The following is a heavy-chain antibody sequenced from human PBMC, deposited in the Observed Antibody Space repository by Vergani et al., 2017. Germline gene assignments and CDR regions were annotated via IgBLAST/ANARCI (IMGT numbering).Heavy chain of an antibody. CDR2: IKQDGSEK. D-gene: IGHD1-1*01. CDR1: GFTFSSYW. V-gene: IGHV3-7*03. J-gene: IGHJ2*01. Sequence: EVQLVESGGGLVQPGGSLRLSCAASGFTFSSYWMSWVRQAPGKGLEWVANIKQDGSEKYYVDSVKGRFTISRDNAKNSLYLQMNSLRAEDTAVYYCARDELVVQGVPYWYFDLWGRGTLVTVSS. CDR3: ARDELVVQGVPYWYFDL.